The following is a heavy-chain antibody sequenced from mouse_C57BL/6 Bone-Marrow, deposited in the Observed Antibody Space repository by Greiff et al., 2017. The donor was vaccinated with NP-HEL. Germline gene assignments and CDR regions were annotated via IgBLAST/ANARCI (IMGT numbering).Heavy chain of an antibody. D-gene: IGHD2-3*01. Sequence: EVQLQQSGPELVKPGASVKISCKASGYSFTGYYMNWVKQSPEKSLEWIGEINPSTGGTTYNQKFKDKATLTVDKSSSTAYMQLKSLTSEDSAVYYCARSMVRGAYWGQGTLVTVSA. CDR2: INPSTGGT. CDR1: GYSFTGYY. J-gene: IGHJ3*01. V-gene: IGHV1-42*01. CDR3: ARSMVRGAY.